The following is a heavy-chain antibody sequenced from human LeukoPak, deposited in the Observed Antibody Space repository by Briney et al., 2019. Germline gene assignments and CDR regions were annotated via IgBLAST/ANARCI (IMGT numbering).Heavy chain of an antibody. D-gene: IGHD2-2*01. V-gene: IGHV5-51*01. Sequence: GESLKISCKGSGYSFTNYWIGWVRQMPGKGLEWMGIIYPGDSETTYSPSFQGQVTISVDKSISTAYLQWSTLKASDTAMYYCARRDEAVPTALVAFDVWGQGTMVTVS. CDR3: ARRDEAVPTALVAFDV. J-gene: IGHJ3*01. CDR1: GYSFTNYW. CDR2: IYPGDSET.